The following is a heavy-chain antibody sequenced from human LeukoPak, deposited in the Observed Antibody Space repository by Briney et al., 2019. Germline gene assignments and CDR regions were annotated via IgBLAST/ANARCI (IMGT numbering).Heavy chain of an antibody. V-gene: IGHV1-8*01. CDR2: MNPNSGNT. CDR1: RYTFTSYD. CDR3: ARRSFDWLLSGWFDP. D-gene: IGHD3-9*01. Sequence: ASVKVSCKASRYTFTSYDINWVRQATGQGLEWMGWMNPNSGNTGYAQKFQGRVTMTRSTSISTAYMELSSLRSEDTAVYYCARRSFDWLLSGWFDPWGQGTLVTVSS. J-gene: IGHJ5*02.